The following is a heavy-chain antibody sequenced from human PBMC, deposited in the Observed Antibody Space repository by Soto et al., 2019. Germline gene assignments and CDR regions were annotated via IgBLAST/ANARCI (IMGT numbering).Heavy chain of an antibody. J-gene: IGHJ4*02. CDR2: INPNSGGT. V-gene: IGHV1-2*02. Sequence: ASVKVSCKASGYTFTGYYMHWVRQAPGQGLEWMGWINPNSGGTNYAQKFQGRVTMTRDTSISTAYMERSRLRSDDAAVYYCARVRAGATDYWGQGTLVTVSS. CDR3: ARVRAGATDY. CDR1: GYTFTGYY. D-gene: IGHD1-26*01.